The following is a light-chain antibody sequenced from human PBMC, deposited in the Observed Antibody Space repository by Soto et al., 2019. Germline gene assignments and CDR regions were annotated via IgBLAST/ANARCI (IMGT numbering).Light chain of an antibody. Sequence: EIVLTQSQGTLSLSPGEGLTLSCRASQSVSSSYLAWYQHKPGQAPRLLIYGASTRATGIPDRFSGSGSGTDFTLTISRLEPEDFAVYYCQQYGRSSFTFGPGTKVDIK. V-gene: IGKV3-20*01. CDR3: QQYGRSSFT. J-gene: IGKJ3*01. CDR2: GAS. CDR1: QSVSSSY.